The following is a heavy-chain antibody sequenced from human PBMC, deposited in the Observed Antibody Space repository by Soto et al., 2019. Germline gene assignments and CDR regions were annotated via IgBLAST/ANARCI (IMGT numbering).Heavy chain of an antibody. Sequence: ASVKVSCKASGYIFTGYYIHWVRQAPGQGLEWMGWINPNSGGTNYAQYFQGRVTMTRDTSIRTAYMELSRLRSDDTAVYYCARASQASYYFDYWGQGTLVTVSS. CDR3: ARASQASYYFDY. D-gene: IGHD6-6*01. CDR2: INPNSGGT. V-gene: IGHV1-2*02. CDR1: GYIFTGYY. J-gene: IGHJ4*02.